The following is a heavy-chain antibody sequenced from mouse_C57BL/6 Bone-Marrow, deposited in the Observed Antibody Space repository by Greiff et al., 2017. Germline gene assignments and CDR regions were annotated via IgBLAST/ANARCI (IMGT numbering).Heavy chain of an antibody. CDR2: ISYDGSN. D-gene: IGHD1-1*01. CDR3: ARSHYYGSSYPAWFAY. J-gene: IGHJ3*01. CDR1: GYSITSGYY. Sequence: EVKLEESGPGLVKPSQSLSLTCSVTGYSITSGYYWNWIRQFPGNKLEWMGYISYDGSNNYNPSLKNRISITRDTSKNQFFLKLNSVTTEDTATYYCARSHYYGSSYPAWFAYWGQGTLVTVSA. V-gene: IGHV3-6*01.